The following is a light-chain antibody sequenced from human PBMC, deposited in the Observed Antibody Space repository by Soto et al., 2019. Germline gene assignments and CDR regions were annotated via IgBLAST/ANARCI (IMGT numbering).Light chain of an antibody. J-gene: IGKJ3*01. CDR1: ESVSSSF. CDR3: QQYGSSPST. Sequence: EVVLTQSPGTLSLSPGERATVSCRASESVSSSFLTWYQQKPGQAPRLLIYDASNRATGIPDRFSGSGSGTDFTLTISRLEPEDFAVYYCQQYGSSPSTFGPGTKVDIK. V-gene: IGKV3-20*01. CDR2: DAS.